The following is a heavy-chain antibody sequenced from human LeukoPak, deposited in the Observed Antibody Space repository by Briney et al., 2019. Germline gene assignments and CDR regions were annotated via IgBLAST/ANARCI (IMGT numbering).Heavy chain of an antibody. CDR2: ISSSSSTI. V-gene: IGHV3-48*01. CDR3: ANYDSSGYYGNSDY. Sequence: GGSLRLSCAASGFTFSDYSMNWVRQAPGKGLEWVSYISSSSSTIYYADSVKGRFTISRDNSKNTLYLQMNSLRAEDTAVYYCANYDSSGYYGNSDYWGQGTLVTVSS. J-gene: IGHJ4*02. CDR1: GFTFSDYS. D-gene: IGHD3-22*01.